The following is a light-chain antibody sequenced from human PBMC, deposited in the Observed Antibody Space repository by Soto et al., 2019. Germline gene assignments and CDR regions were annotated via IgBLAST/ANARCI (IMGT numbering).Light chain of an antibody. CDR1: QTISTH. CDR2: AAS. Sequence: DIQMTQSPSSLSASLGDRVTITCRASQTISTHLNWYQQKPGKAPKLLIYAASTLQSGVPSRFRGSGYGTDFTLTINSLQPEDFATYYCQRSLTIPSTFGQGTKLEIK. V-gene: IGKV1-39*01. CDR3: QRSLTIPST. J-gene: IGKJ2*01.